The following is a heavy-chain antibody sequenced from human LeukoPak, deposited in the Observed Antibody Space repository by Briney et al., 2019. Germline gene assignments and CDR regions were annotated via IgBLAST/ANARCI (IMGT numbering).Heavy chain of an antibody. Sequence: SETLSLTCTVSGGSISSYYWSWIRQPPGKGLEWIGYIYYSGSTNYNPSLKSRVTISVDTSENQFSLKLSSVTAADTAVYYCARSRGCSSTIACYYYYYGMDVWGQGTTVTVSS. CDR2: IYYSGST. CDR1: GGSISSYY. V-gene: IGHV4-59*12. D-gene: IGHD2-2*01. CDR3: ARSRGCSSTIACYYYYYGMDV. J-gene: IGHJ6*02.